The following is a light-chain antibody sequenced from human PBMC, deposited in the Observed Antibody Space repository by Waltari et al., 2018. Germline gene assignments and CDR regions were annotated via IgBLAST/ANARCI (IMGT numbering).Light chain of an antibody. CDR1: NSTKKR. CDR3: QVWDGRSDHPGV. V-gene: IGLV3-21*03. Sequence: SEVLTQPPSVSVAPGKTARIPCARNNSTKKRVHWYQQKPGQAPVLVVYDYDELPSEIPARFSGSVSGNAATLSISWVESGDEADYYCQVWDGRSDHPGVFGGGTKLSVL. J-gene: IGLJ3*02. CDR2: DYD.